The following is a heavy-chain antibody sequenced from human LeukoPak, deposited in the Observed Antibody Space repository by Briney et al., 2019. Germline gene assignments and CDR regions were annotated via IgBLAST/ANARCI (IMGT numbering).Heavy chain of an antibody. D-gene: IGHD1-1*01. CDR1: GGSISTNNW. V-gene: IGHV4-4*02. CDR3: ARLLPRTGTTAYYFHNDMDV. J-gene: IGHJ6*03. Sequence: SGTLSLTCAVSGGSISTNNWWTWVRQPPGKGLEWIGEINHSGSTNYNPSLKSRVIISIDTSKNQFSLKLSSVTAADTADYYCARLLPRTGTTAYYFHNDMDVWGKGTTVTISS. CDR2: INHSGST.